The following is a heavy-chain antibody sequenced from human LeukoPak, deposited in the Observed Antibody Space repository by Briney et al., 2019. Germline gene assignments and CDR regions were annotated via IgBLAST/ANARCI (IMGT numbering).Heavy chain of an antibody. CDR3: ARDVYKYDSSGSRAFDI. D-gene: IGHD3-22*01. J-gene: IGHJ3*02. CDR1: GVSISSYY. CDR2: SYYSGST. Sequence: PSETLSLTCTVSGVSISSYYWSWIRQPPGMGLEWIGYSYYSGSTNYNPSLKSRVTISVDTSKNQFSLKLSSVTAADTAVYYCARDVYKYDSSGSRAFDIWGQGTMVTVSS. V-gene: IGHV4-59*01.